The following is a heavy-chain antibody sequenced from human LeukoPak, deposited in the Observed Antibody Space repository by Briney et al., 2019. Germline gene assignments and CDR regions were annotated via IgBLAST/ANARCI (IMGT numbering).Heavy chain of an antibody. D-gene: IGHD3-10*01. J-gene: IGHJ4*02. CDR3: GSWDYGSGSYSPYY. Sequence: ASVKVSCKASGYTFTGYYIHWVRQAPGQGLEWMGWINPNGGGTKFAQKFQGRVTMTRDTSISTAYMELSGLGSDDTAVYYCGSWDYGSGSYSPYYWGQGTLVTVSS. CDR1: GYTFTGYY. V-gene: IGHV1-2*02. CDR2: INPNGGGT.